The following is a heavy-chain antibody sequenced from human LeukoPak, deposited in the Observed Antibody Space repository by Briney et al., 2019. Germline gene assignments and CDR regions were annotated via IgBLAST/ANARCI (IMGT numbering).Heavy chain of an antibody. CDR1: GFTFDFYE. D-gene: IGHD6-13*01. Sequence: PGGSLRLSCAASGFTFDFYEMNWVRQAPGKGLEWVGRIKSKTDGGTPDYAAPVKGRFTISRDDSKNTLYLQMNSLKTEDTAVYYCTGVSRSSWYDYWGQGTLVTVSS. V-gene: IGHV3-15*01. CDR2: IKSKTDGGTP. J-gene: IGHJ4*02. CDR3: TGVSRSSWYDY.